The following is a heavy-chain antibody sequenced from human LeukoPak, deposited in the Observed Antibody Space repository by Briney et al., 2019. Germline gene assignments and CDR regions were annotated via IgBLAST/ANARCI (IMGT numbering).Heavy chain of an antibody. CDR2: ITNSGSST. J-gene: IGHJ3*02. V-gene: IGHV3-23*01. CDR3: AKLAWPDI. Sequence: PGGSLRLSCAASGFTFNNYAMNWVRQAPGKGLEWVSTITNSGSSTYYADSVKGRFTISRDNSKNTLSLQMNSLRVEDTAVYYCAKLAWPDIWGQGTMVTVSS. CDR1: GFTFNNYA.